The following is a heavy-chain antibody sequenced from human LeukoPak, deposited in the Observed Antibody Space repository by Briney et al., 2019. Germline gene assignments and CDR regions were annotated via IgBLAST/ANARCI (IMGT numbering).Heavy chain of an antibody. Sequence: PSETLSLTCTVSGGSISSYYWSWIRQPPGKGLEWIGYIYYSGSTNYNPSLKSRVTISVDTSKNQFSLKLSSVTAADTAVYYCARGGTVAEFDYWGQGTLVTVSS. J-gene: IGHJ4*02. CDR3: ARGGTVAEFDY. CDR2: IYYSGST. D-gene: IGHD6-19*01. CDR1: GGSISSYY. V-gene: IGHV4-59*01.